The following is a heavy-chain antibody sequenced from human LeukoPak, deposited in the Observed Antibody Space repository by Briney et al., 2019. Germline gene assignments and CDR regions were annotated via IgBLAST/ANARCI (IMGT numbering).Heavy chain of an antibody. Sequence: GGSLRLSCAASGFTFSSYGMHWVRQAPGKGLEWVAFIRYDGSNKYYADSVKSRFTISRDNSKNTLYLQMNSLRAEDTAVYYCANLWGDCSSTSCPIRDYWGQGTLVTVSS. CDR2: IRYDGSNK. CDR1: GFTFSSYG. CDR3: ANLWGDCSSTSCPIRDY. J-gene: IGHJ4*02. D-gene: IGHD2-2*01. V-gene: IGHV3-30*02.